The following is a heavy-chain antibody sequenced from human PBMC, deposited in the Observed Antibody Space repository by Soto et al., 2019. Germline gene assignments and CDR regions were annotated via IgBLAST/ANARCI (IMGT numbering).Heavy chain of an antibody. D-gene: IGHD3-3*01. CDR1: GGSISSYY. J-gene: IGHJ6*03. CDR3: ARGYDFWSGRDYYYYYYMDV. Sequence: QVQLQESGPGLVKPSETLSLTCTVSGGSISSYYWSWIRQPPGKGLEWIGYIYYSGSTNYNPSLKSRVTISVDTSKNQFSLKLSSVTAADTAVYYCARGYDFWSGRDYYYYYYMDVWGKGTTVTVSS. CDR2: IYYSGST. V-gene: IGHV4-59*01.